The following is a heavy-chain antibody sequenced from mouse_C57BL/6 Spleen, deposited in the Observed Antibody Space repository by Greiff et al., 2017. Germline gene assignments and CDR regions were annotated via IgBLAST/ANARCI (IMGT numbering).Heavy chain of an antibody. CDR3: ASDPPYYYGSSYGFAY. D-gene: IGHD1-1*01. Sequence: EVKLMESGPGLVKPSQSLSLTCSVTGYSITSGYYWNWIRQFPGNKLEWMGYISYDGSNNYNPSLKNRISITRDTSKNQFFLKLNSVTTEDTATYFCASDPPYYYGSSYGFAYWGQGTLVTVSA. J-gene: IGHJ3*01. CDR1: GYSITSGYY. CDR2: ISYDGSN. V-gene: IGHV3-6*01.